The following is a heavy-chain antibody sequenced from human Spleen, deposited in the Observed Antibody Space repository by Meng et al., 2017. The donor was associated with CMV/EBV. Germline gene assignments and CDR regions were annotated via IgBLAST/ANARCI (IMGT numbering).Heavy chain of an antibody. D-gene: IGHD1-26*01. Sequence: GESLKISCKASGYTFTGYYMHWVRQAPGQGLEWMGWINPNSGGTNYAQKFQGRVTMTRDTSISTAYMELSRLRSDDTAVYYCAKEVGATYYYNGMDVWGQGTTVTVSS. CDR1: GYTFTGYY. J-gene: IGHJ6*02. V-gene: IGHV1-2*02. CDR3: AKEVGATYYYNGMDV. CDR2: INPNSGGT.